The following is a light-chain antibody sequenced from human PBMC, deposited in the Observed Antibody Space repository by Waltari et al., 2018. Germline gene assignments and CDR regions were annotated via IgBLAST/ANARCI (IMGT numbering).Light chain of an antibody. Sequence: EIVLTQSPSTLSLSPGERGTLSCRASQSINTNLAWYQQKPGQAPMLLIYDASNSATGIPARFSGSGSGTDFTLTISSLEREDCAVYYCQQRRTWPSITFGQGTRLEIK. J-gene: IGKJ5*01. V-gene: IGKV3-11*01. CDR3: QQRRTWPSIT. CDR2: DAS. CDR1: QSINTN.